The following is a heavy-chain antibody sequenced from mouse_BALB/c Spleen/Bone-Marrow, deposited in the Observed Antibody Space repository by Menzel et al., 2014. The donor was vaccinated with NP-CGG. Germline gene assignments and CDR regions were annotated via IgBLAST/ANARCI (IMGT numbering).Heavy chain of an antibody. J-gene: IGHJ2*01. CDR3: ARGTYRYYFDY. CDR2: ILPGSGTT. Sequence: VQLQQSGAELMKPGASVKISCKATGYTFSSYWIEWVKQRPGHGLEWIGEILPGSGTTNHNEKFKGKATFTADTSSNTAYMQLSSLTSEDSAVYYCARGTYRYYFDYWGQGTTLTVSS. D-gene: IGHD2-14*01. V-gene: IGHV1-9*01. CDR1: GYTFSSYW.